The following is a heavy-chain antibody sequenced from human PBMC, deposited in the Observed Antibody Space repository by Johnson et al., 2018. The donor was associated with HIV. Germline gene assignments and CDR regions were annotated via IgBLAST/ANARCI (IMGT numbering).Heavy chain of an antibody. J-gene: IGHJ3*02. CDR3: ARAANVVLPAGTFDI. D-gene: IGHD2-2*01. CDR1: GFTFDDYG. Sequence: VQLVESGGGVVRPGGSLRLSCAASGFTFDDYGMSWVRQAPGKGLEWVSGINWNGDSTGSADSVKGRVNISRDNAKKSLYLQMNSLRVEDTAVYYCARAANVVLPAGTFDIWGRGTMVTVSS. V-gene: IGHV3-20*04. CDR2: INWNGDST.